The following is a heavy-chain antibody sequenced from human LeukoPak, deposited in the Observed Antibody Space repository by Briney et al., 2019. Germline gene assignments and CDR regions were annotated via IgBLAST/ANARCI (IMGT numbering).Heavy chain of an antibody. V-gene: IGHV1-2*02. CDR3: AGEDYYDSSGYQRFEFDY. J-gene: IGHJ4*02. D-gene: IGHD3-22*01. CDR1: GYTFTGYY. Sequence: GASVTVSCKASGYTFTGYYMHWVRQAPGQGLEWMGWINPNSGGTNYAQKFQGRVTMTRDTSISTAYMELSRLRSDDTAVYYCAGEDYYDSSGYQRFEFDYWGQGTLVTVSS. CDR2: INPNSGGT.